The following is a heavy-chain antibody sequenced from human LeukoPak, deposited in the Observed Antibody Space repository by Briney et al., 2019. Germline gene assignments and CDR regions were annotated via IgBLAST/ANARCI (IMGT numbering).Heavy chain of an antibody. J-gene: IGHJ4*02. D-gene: IGHD1-26*01. CDR3: ARVSSGSLDY. CDR1: GFTFDAYA. Sequence: GGSLRLSCAASGFTFDAYAMHWVRQAPGKGLEWVSVIRGGGAVAFYADSVKGRFTISRDNAKNSLYLQMNSLRAEDTAVYYCARVSSGSLDYWGQGTLVTVSS. CDR2: IRGGGAVA. V-gene: IGHV3-21*01.